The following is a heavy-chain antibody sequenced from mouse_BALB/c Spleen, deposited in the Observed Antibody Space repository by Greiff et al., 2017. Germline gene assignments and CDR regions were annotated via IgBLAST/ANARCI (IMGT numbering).Heavy chain of an antibody. CDR3: ARQGKYGNYGGYFDV. J-gene: IGHJ1*01. V-gene: IGHV5-6*01. D-gene: IGHD2-10*02. CDR1: GFTFSSYG. Sequence: EVMLVESGGDLVKPGGSLKLSCAASGFTFSSYGMSWVRQTPDKRLEWVATISSGGSYTYYPDSVKGRFTISRDNAKNTLYLQMSSLKSEDTAMYYCARQGKYGNYGGYFDVWGAGTTVTVSS. CDR2: ISSGGSYT.